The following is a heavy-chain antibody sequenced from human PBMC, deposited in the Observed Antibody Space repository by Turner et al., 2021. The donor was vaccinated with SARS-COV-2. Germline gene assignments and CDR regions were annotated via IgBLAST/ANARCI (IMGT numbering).Heavy chain of an antibody. Sequence: QVQLVESGGGVGQPGRSLRLSCAASGFTFSSYGMHWVRQAPGKGLEWVAVIWYDGSNKYYADSVKGRFTISRDNSKNTLYLQMNSLRAEDTAVYYCARERRFGVVNPYYFDYWGQGTLVTVSS. CDR1: GFTFSSYG. D-gene: IGHD3-3*01. J-gene: IGHJ4*02. V-gene: IGHV3-33*01. CDR2: IWYDGSNK. CDR3: ARERRFGVVNPYYFDY.